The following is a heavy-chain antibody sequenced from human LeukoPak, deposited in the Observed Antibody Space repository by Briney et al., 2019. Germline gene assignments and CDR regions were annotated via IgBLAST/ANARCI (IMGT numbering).Heavy chain of an antibody. J-gene: IGHJ3*02. V-gene: IGHV3-11*01. D-gene: IGHD6-13*01. CDR2: ISSSGSTI. CDR3: ARGGYSSSWANAFDI. CDR1: GFTFSDYY. Sequence: PGGSLRLSCAASGFTFSDYYMSWIRQAPGKGLEWVTYISSSGSTIYYADSVKGRFTISRDNAKNSLYLQMNSLRAEDTAVYYCARGGYSSSWANAFDIWGQGTMVTVSS.